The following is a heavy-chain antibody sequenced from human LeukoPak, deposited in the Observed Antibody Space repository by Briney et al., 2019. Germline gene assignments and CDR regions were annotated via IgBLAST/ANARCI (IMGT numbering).Heavy chain of an antibody. CDR1: GGSISSYY. Sequence: PSETLSLTCTVSGGSISSYYWSWIRQPAGKGLEWIGRIYTSGSTNYNPSLKSRVTMSVDTSKNQFSLMLSSVTAADTAVYYCARDMNTGMDPSGPFDYWGQGTLVTVSS. CDR2: IYTSGST. V-gene: IGHV4-4*07. J-gene: IGHJ4*02. D-gene: IGHD5-18*01. CDR3: ARDMNTGMDPSGPFDY.